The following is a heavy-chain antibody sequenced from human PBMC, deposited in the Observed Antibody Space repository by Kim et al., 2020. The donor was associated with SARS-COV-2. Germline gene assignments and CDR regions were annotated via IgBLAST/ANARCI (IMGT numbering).Heavy chain of an antibody. CDR3: AREKASTWYFEF. D-gene: IGHD1-1*01. J-gene: IGHJ4*02. Sequence: YSQKFQARVSMTRDTATKTVYMELSNLRSEDTAVYYCAREKASTWYFEFWGQGTPVTVSS. V-gene: IGHV1-46*01.